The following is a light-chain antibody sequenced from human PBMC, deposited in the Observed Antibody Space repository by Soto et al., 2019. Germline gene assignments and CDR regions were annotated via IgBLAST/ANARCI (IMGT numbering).Light chain of an antibody. CDR2: SNN. V-gene: IGLV1-44*01. CDR1: SSNIGSNT. J-gene: IGLJ1*01. CDR3: SSYTSSSTYV. Sequence: QSVLTQPPSASGTPGQRVTISCSGSSSNIGSNTVNWYQQLPGTAPKLLIYSNNQRPSGAPDRFSGSKSGTSASLAISGLQSEDEADYYCSSYTSSSTYVFGTGSKVPV.